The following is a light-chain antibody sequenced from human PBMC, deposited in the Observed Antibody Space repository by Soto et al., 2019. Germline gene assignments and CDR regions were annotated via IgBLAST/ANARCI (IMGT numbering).Light chain of an antibody. Sequence: QSALTQPPSASGSPGQSVTISCTGTSSDVGGYNYVSWYQQYPGKAPKLMIYEVNKRPTGVPDRFYGSKSGNTASLTVSGLQAEDEADYYCSSYAGSNNQVFGTGTKLTVL. J-gene: IGLJ1*01. CDR2: EVN. CDR1: SSDVGGYNY. V-gene: IGLV2-8*01. CDR3: SSYAGSNNQV.